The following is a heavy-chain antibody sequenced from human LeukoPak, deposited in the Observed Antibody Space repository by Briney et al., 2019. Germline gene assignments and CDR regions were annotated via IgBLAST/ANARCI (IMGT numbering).Heavy chain of an antibody. CDR1: GFTFSSYE. J-gene: IGHJ4*02. V-gene: IGHV3-48*03. CDR3: AKGQPWNYDSSGYYQGTDY. CDR2: ISSSGSTI. D-gene: IGHD3-22*01. Sequence: PGGSLRLSCAASGFTFSSYEMNWVRQAPGKGLEWVSYISSSGSTIYYADSVKGRFTISRDNAKNSLYLQMNSLRAEDTAVYYCAKGQPWNYDSSGYYQGTDYWGQGTLVTVSS.